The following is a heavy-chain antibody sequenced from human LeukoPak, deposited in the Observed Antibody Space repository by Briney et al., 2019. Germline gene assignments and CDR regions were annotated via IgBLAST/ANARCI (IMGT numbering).Heavy chain of an antibody. CDR3: ARAGRKNWKSLHFDY. Sequence: PGGSLRLSCAGSGFTFSSYSMNWVRQAPGKGLEWVSSISSSSSYIYYADSVKGRFTISGDNAKNSLYLQMNGLRAEDTAVYYRARAGRKNWKSLHFDYWGQGTLVTVSS. CDR2: ISSSSSYI. CDR1: GFTFSSYS. V-gene: IGHV3-21*01. J-gene: IGHJ4*02. D-gene: IGHD1-1*01.